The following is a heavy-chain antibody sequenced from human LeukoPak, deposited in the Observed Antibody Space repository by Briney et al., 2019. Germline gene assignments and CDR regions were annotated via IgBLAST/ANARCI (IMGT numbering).Heavy chain of an antibody. Sequence: GGSLRLSCAASGFTFSSYWMHWVRQAPGKGLVWVSRINSDGSSTSYADSVKGRFTISGDNAKNTLYLQMNSLRAEDTAVYYCAREAWELQHDYWGQGTLVTVSS. D-gene: IGHD1-26*01. CDR3: AREAWELQHDY. V-gene: IGHV3-74*01. CDR2: INSDGSST. CDR1: GFTFSSYW. J-gene: IGHJ4*02.